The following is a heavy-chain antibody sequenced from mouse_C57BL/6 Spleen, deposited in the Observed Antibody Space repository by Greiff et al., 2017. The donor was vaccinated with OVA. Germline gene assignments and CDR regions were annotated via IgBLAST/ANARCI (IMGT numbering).Heavy chain of an antibody. D-gene: IGHD6-1*01. Sequence: VQLQQSGAELVRPGTSVKVSCKASGYAFTNYLIEWVKQRPGQGLEWIGVINPGSGGTNYNEKFKGKATLTADKSSSTAYMQLSSLTSEDSAVYFCARQGISPYAMDYWGQGTSVTVSS. CDR3: ARQGISPYAMDY. V-gene: IGHV1-54*01. CDR1: GYAFTNYL. CDR2: INPGSGGT. J-gene: IGHJ4*01.